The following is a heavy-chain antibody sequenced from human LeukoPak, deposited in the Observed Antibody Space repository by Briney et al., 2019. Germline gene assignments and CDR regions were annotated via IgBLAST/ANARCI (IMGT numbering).Heavy chain of an antibody. D-gene: IGHD3-22*01. CDR3: ANLGAYDSSCHFDY. CDR1: GFTFSSYG. Sequence: GGSLGLSCAASGFTFSSYGMHGVRQAPGKGLEGVAVISYDGSNKYYADSVKGRFTIARDNSKNTLCMQMNSLRAEDTDVYYCANLGAYDSSCHFDYWGQGTLVTVSS. CDR2: ISYDGSNK. V-gene: IGHV3-30*18. J-gene: IGHJ4*02.